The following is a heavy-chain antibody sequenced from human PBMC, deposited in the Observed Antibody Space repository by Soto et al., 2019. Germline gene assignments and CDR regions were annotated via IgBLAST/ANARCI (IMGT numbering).Heavy chain of an antibody. CDR2: VNTYNGNP. Sequence: QVQLVPSGVEVKKPGASVKVSCKASGYTFTNYAISWVRQAPGRGLEWMGWVNTYNGNPNYAQIFQGRVTMTTDTSTGTADMELRSLTSDDSAVYYCARDSQYSTDWQRCASCGQGTLVTVSS. D-gene: IGHD6-6*01. J-gene: IGHJ5*02. CDR1: GYTFTNYA. V-gene: IGHV1-18*01. CDR3: ARDSQYSTDWQRCAS.